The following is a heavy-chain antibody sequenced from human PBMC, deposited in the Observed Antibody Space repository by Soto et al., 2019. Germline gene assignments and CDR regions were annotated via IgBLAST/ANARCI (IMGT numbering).Heavy chain of an antibody. D-gene: IGHD3-10*01. CDR3: ARAARGDSSENTSFDP. V-gene: IGHV4-4*02. CDR2: IYHSGNT. Sequence: SETVCHTGAVSGAAMATTNWGSGGRQAPGKGLEWIGEIYHSGNTRYNPSLKSRVTILIDKSKNQFSLNVISVTAADTAVYYCARAARGDSSENTSFDPWGQGNLVTVSS. CDR1: GAAMATTNW. J-gene: IGHJ5*02.